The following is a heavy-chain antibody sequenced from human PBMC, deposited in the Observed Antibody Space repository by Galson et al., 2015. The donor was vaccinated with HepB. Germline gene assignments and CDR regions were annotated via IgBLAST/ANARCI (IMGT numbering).Heavy chain of an antibody. CDR2: INSDGSST. V-gene: IGHV3-74*01. CDR1: GFIFSSYW. D-gene: IGHD3-9*01. Sequence: LRLSCAASGFIFSSYWMHWVRQAPGKGLVWVSRINSDGSSTSYADSVKGRFTISRNNAKNTLSLQMNSLRAEDTAVYYCARVRYFEWLSNFFDYWGQGTLVPGS. J-gene: IGHJ4*02. CDR3: ARVRYFEWLSNFFDY.